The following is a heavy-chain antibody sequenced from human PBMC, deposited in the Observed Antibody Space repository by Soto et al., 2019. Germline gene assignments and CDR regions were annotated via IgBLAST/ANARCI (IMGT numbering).Heavy chain of an antibody. V-gene: IGHV3-7*05. J-gene: IGHJ4*01. Sequence: GGSLRLSCTASGFTFSSSYMTWVRQAPGKGLEWVAGINRDGCQKYYVDSVKGRFTISRDNSENSLFLQMNGLSSEDTAVFYCTGALGRAENCWGQGTQVTVSS. CDR3: TGALGRAENC. CDR2: INRDGCQK. CDR1: GFTFSSSY.